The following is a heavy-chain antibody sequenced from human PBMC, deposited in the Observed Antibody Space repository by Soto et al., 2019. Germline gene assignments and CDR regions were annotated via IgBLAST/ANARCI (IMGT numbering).Heavy chain of an antibody. CDR2: IIPVFGTT. CDR1: GGLFSSFA. J-gene: IGHJ4*02. CDR3: ARGGGPYVWFNEF. D-gene: IGHD3-16*01. Sequence: RASVKVSCKDSGGLFSSFAISWVRQAPGQGLEWMGGIIPVFGTTNYAQKFQGRVTITADESTNTAYMELSSLTSDDTAMYYCARGGGPYVWFNEFWGQGTQVTVSS. V-gene: IGHV1-69*13.